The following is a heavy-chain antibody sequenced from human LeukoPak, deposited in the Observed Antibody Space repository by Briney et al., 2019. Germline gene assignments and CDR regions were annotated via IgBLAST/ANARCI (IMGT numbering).Heavy chain of an antibody. Sequence: GGSLRLSCAASGFTFSSYSMNWVRQAPGKGLEWVSSISSSSSYIYYADSVKGRFTISRDNAKNSLYLQMNSLTAEDAAVYYCARDLIGGNRYCSSTSCYKDWGQGTLVTVSS. D-gene: IGHD2-2*02. J-gene: IGHJ4*02. V-gene: IGHV3-21*01. CDR3: ARDLIGGNRYCSSTSCYKD. CDR2: ISSSSSYI. CDR1: GFTFSSYS.